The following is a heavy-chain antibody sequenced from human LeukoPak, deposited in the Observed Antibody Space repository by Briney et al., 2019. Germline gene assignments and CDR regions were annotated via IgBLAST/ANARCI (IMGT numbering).Heavy chain of an antibody. Sequence: GGSLRLSCAASGFTFSSYGMHWVRQAPGKGLEWVAVIWYDGSNKYYADSVKGRFTISRDNSKNTLYLQMNSLRAEDTAVYYCAKDGGLWVSAHWGDSWGRGTLVTVSS. CDR3: AKDGGLWVSAHWGDS. CDR2: IWYDGSNK. J-gene: IGHJ4*02. D-gene: IGHD7-27*01. V-gene: IGHV3-33*06. CDR1: GFTFSSYG.